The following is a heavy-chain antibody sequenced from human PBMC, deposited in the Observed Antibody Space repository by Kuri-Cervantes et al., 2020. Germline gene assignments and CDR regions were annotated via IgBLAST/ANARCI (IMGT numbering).Heavy chain of an antibody. J-gene: IGHJ3*02. D-gene: IGHD1-20*01. CDR1: RFTFSSYA. CDR2: ISYDGSKT. CDR3: ARVAYNWNDVTLDAFDI. Sequence: GESLKISCVASRFTFSSYAIYWVRQAPGKGLEWVAVISYDGSKTYYADSVKGRFTISRDNAKNSLYLQMNSLRAEDTAVYYCARVAYNWNDVTLDAFDIWGQGTMVTVSS. V-gene: IGHV3-30*07.